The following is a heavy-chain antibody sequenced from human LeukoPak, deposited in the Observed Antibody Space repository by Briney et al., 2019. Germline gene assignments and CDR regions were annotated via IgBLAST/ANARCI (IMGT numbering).Heavy chain of an antibody. V-gene: IGHV3-23*01. D-gene: IGHD1-26*01. CDR2: ISGSGGST. CDR1: GFTFSSYA. CDR3: AKAAPGVGALGGYFDY. Sequence: GGSLRLSCAASGFTFSSYAMSWVRQAPGKGLEWVSTISGSGGSTHYADSVKGRFTISRDNSKNTLYLQMNSLRAEDTAVYYCAKAAPGVGALGGYFDYWGQGTLVTVSS. J-gene: IGHJ4*02.